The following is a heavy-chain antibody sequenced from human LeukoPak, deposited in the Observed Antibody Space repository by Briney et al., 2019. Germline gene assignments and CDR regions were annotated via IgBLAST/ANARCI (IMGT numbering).Heavy chain of an antibody. J-gene: IGHJ5*01. CDR2: ISSSSSYI. Sequence: GGSLRLSCAASGLTFSSYSMNWVRQAPGKGLEWVSSISSSSSYIYYADSVKGRFTISRDSAKNSLSLQMNGLRANDTAVYYCARRVGIQPPDSWGQGTLVTVSS. CDR3: ARRVGIQPPDS. CDR1: GLTFSSYS. V-gene: IGHV3-21*01. D-gene: IGHD5-18*01.